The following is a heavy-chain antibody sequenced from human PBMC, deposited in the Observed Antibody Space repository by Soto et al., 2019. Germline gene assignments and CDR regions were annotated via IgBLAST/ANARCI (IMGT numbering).Heavy chain of an antibody. Sequence: SETLSLTCSVFGASVNSYYWSWIRQSPGRVLEWIGHIFNSGTIHYNPSLKSRVTMSVDSSKNQVSLKMNPVTAADTAIYYCGRDLLATASARWYFYYGLGVWGQGTAVTVSS. V-gene: IGHV4-59*02. CDR2: IFNSGTI. D-gene: IGHD3-3*02. J-gene: IGHJ6*02. CDR3: GRDLLATASARWYFYYGLGV. CDR1: GASVNSYY.